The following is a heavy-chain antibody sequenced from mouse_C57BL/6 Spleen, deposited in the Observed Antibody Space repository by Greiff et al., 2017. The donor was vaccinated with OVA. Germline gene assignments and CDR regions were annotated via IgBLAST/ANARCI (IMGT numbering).Heavy chain of an antibody. J-gene: IGHJ4*01. CDR2: ISSGGDYI. CDR1: GFTFSSYA. Sequence: EVHLVESGEGLVKPGGSLKLSCAASGFTFSSYAMSWVRQTPEKRLEWVAYISSGGDYIYYADTVKGRFTISRDNARNTLYLQMSSLKSEDTAMYYCTRDRGNAYAMDDWGQGTSVTVSS. CDR3: TRDRGNAYAMDD. D-gene: IGHD2-1*01. V-gene: IGHV5-9-1*02.